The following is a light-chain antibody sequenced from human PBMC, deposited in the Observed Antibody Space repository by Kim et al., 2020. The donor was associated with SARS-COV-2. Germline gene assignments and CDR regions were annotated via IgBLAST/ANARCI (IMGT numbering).Light chain of an antibody. V-gene: IGLV3-1*01. J-gene: IGLJ2*01. Sequence: SYELTQPPSVSVSPGQTASITCSGDKLGDKYACWYQQKPGQSPVLVIYQDSKRPSGIPERFSGSNSRNTATLTISGTQAMDEADYYCQAWDSSHVVFGGGTQLTVL. CDR3: QAWDSSHVV. CDR1: KLGDKY. CDR2: QDS.